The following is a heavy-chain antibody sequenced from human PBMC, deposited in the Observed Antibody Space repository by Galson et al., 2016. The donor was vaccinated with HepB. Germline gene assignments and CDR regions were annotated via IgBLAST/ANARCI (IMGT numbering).Heavy chain of an antibody. CDR2: IKEDGSQK. V-gene: IGHV3-7*04. CDR3: ARAGGVANGYALDI. Sequence: SLRLSCAVSGFTFNSHWMTWIRQAPGQGLEWVAKIKEDGSQKYYVDSVQGRFTISRDNAKNSLYLQMNSLRAEDTAVYYCARAGGVANGYALDIWGQGTMASVSS. J-gene: IGHJ3*02. D-gene: IGHD1-26*01. CDR1: GFTFNSHW.